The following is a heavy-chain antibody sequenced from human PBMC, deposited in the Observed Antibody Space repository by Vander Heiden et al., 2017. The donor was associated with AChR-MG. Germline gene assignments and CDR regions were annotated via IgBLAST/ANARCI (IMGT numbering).Heavy chain of an antibody. V-gene: IGHV3-21*01. CDR3: ARVADRSGWYSPLDY. CDR1: GFTFSSYS. CDR2: ISSSSSYI. D-gene: IGHD6-19*01. Sequence: EVQLVESGGGLVKPGGSLRLSCAASGFTFSSYSMNWVRQAPGKGLEWVSSISSSSSYISYADSGKGRFTISRDNAKNSLYLQMNRLRAEDTAVDYCARVADRSGWYSPLDYWGQGTLVTVSS. J-gene: IGHJ4*02.